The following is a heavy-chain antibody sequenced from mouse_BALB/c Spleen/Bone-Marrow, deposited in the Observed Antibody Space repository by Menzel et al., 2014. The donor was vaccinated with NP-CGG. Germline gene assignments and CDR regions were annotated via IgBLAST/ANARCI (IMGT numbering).Heavy chain of an antibody. CDR1: GYTFTSYW. V-gene: IGHV1-69*02. Sequence: QVQLQQPGAELVKPGASAKLSCKASGYTFTSYWMHWVKQRPGQGLEWIGEIDPSDSYTNYNQKFKGKATLTVDKSSSTAYMQLSSLTSEDSAVYYCAGWLLGYAMDYWGQGTSVTVSS. CDR2: IDPSDSYT. J-gene: IGHJ4*01. CDR3: AGWLLGYAMDY. D-gene: IGHD2-3*01.